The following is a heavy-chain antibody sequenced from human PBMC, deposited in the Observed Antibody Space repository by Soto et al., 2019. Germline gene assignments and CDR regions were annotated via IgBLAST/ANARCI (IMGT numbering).Heavy chain of an antibody. CDR1: GFTFISYA. J-gene: IGHJ4*02. CDR2: ISEDGASA. Sequence: SLRLSCAASGFTFISYAMSWVRQAPGKGLEWVSPISEDGASAYHADSVKGRFTISRDTAKNTLYLQMHSLRVEDTAVYYCASFGISWSSAYWGQGTLVTVSS. V-gene: IGHV3-23*01. CDR3: ASFGISWSSAY. D-gene: IGHD6-13*01.